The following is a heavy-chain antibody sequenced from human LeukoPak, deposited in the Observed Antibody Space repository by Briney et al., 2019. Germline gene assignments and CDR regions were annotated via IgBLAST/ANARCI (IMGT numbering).Heavy chain of an antibody. Sequence: ASVKVSCKPSGYIFSSYGINWVRQAPGQGLEWVGWISAYSGDTKYAQKLQGRVTMTTDTSTRTVYMELRTLRSDDTAVYYCARDSYDFLTGRYSGSGGDYWGQGTLVTVSS. CDR3: ARDSYDFLTGRYSGSGGDY. V-gene: IGHV1-18*01. D-gene: IGHD3-9*01. J-gene: IGHJ4*02. CDR1: GYIFSSYG. CDR2: ISAYSGDT.